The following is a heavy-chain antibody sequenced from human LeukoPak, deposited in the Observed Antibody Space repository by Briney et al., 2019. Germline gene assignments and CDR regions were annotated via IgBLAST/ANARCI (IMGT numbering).Heavy chain of an antibody. D-gene: IGHD6-19*01. V-gene: IGHV3-15*01. J-gene: IGHJ4*02. CDR2: INSKTDRGTT. Sequence: GGSLRLSCAASGFTFSNVWMSWVRQAPGKGLEWVGRINSKTDRGTTDYDAPVKGRFTISRDDSNTSLYLQMNSLKTEDTAVYYCTTIPPQRIPVPEGYWGQGTLVTVSS. CDR1: GFTFSNVW. CDR3: TTIPPQRIPVPEGY.